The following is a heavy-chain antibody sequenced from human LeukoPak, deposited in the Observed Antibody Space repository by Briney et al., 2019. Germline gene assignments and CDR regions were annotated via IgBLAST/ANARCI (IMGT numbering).Heavy chain of an antibody. CDR2: ISTSRNYI. Sequence: PSETLSLTCTVSGYSISSGYYWGWIRQPPGKGLEWVSSISTSRNYIYYADSVTGRFTISRDNAKNSLYLQMNSLRAEDTALYYCARRATTERGVSYGLDYWGQGTLVTVSS. D-gene: IGHD5-18*01. CDR1: GYSISSGYY. V-gene: IGHV3-21*01. J-gene: IGHJ4*02. CDR3: ARRATTERGVSYGLDY.